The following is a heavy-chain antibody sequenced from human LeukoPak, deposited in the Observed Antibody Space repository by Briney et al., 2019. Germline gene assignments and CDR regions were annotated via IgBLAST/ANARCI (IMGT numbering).Heavy chain of an antibody. CDR2: IYHSGST. CDR3: ARDRYGGNSNWFDP. Sequence: SETLSLTCTVYGGSFSGYYWSWIRQPPGEGLEWIGYIYHSGSTYYNPSLKSRVTISVDRSKNQFSLKLSSVTAADTAVYYCARDRYGGNSNWFDPWGQGTLVTVSS. V-gene: IGHV4-30-2*01. J-gene: IGHJ5*02. D-gene: IGHD4-23*01. CDR1: GGSFSGYY.